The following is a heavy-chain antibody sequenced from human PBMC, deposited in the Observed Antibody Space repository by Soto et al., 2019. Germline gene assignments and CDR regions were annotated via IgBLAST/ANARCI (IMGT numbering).Heavy chain of an antibody. D-gene: IGHD3-16*02. J-gene: IGHJ6*02. Sequence: QVQLVESGGGVVQPGRSLRLSCAASGFTFSSYAMHWVRQAPGKGLEWVAVISYDGSNKYYADSVKGRFTISRDNSKNTLYLQMNSLRAEDTAVYYCARVIARYAGPYYYYYGIDVWGQGTTVTVSS. CDR2: ISYDGSNK. CDR1: GFTFSSYA. V-gene: IGHV3-30-3*01. CDR3: ARVIARYAGPYYYYYGIDV.